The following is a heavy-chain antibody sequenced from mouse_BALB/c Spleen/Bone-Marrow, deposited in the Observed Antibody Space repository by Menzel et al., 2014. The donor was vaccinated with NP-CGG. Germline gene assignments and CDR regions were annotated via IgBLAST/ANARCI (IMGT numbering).Heavy chain of an antibody. CDR1: GYSFTGYY. J-gene: IGHJ4*01. Sequence: EVQVVESGPDLVKPGASVKISCKASGYSFTGYYMHWVKQSHGKSLEWIGRVNPYNGGTSYNQKFKDKAILTVDKSSSTAYMELRSLTSEDSAVYYCARPIYDGYSAAMDYWGQGTSVTVSS. D-gene: IGHD2-3*01. V-gene: IGHV1-26*01. CDR2: VNPYNGGT. CDR3: ARPIYDGYSAAMDY.